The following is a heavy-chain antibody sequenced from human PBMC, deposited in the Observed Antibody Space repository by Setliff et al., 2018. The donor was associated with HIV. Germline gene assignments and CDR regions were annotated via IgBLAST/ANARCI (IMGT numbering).Heavy chain of an antibody. CDR3: ARKLLTRPNYYGMDV. J-gene: IGHJ6*02. CDR2: IIPILGIA. CDR1: GYTFSSYS. D-gene: IGHD2-15*01. Sequence: GASVKVSCKASGYTFSSYSLHWVRQAPGQGLEWMGGIIPILGIANYAQKFQGRVTITADESTNTAYMELSNLRSDDTAVYYCARKLLTRPNYYGMDVWGQGTTVTVSS. V-gene: IGHV1-69*10.